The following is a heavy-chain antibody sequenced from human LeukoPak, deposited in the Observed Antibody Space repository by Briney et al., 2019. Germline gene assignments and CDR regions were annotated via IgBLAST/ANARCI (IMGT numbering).Heavy chain of an antibody. D-gene: IGHD3-3*01. CDR1: GFTVSSNY. V-gene: IGHV3-33*08. CDR2: IWYDGSNK. J-gene: IGHJ4*02. Sequence: GGSLRLSCAASGFTVSSNYMSWVRQAPGKGLEWVAVIWYDGSNKYYADSVKGRFTISRDNSKNTLYLQMNSLRAEGTAVYYCARASLPYDFWTGSFFDYWGQGTLVTVSS. CDR3: ARASLPYDFWTGSFFDY.